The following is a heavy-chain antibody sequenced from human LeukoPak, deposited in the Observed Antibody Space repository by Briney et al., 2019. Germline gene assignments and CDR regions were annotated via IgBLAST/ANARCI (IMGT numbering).Heavy chain of an antibody. CDR3: ARVIVVVPAAMSRDYFDY. CDR1: GGSISSGSYY. J-gene: IGHJ4*02. V-gene: IGHV4-61*02. D-gene: IGHD2-2*01. Sequence: PSETLSLTCTVSGGSISSGSYYWSWIRQPAGKGLEWIGRIYTSGSTNYNPSLKSRVTISVDTSKNQFSLKLSSVTAADTAVYYCARVIVVVPAAMSRDYFDYWGQGTLVTVSS. CDR2: IYTSGST.